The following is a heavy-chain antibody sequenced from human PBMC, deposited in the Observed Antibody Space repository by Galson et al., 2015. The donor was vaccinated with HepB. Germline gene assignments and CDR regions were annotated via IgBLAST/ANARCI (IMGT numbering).Heavy chain of an antibody. J-gene: IGHJ6*02. CDR3: AKTPRTLWFGEIPYDYGMDV. V-gene: IGHV3-23*01. D-gene: IGHD3-10*01. Sequence: SLRLSCAASGFTFSSYAMSWVRQAPGKGLEWVSAISGSGGSTYYADSVKGRFTISRDNPKNTLYLQMNSLRAEDTAVYYCAKTPRTLWFGEIPYDYGMDVWGQGTTVTVSS. CDR2: ISGSGGST. CDR1: GFTFSSYA.